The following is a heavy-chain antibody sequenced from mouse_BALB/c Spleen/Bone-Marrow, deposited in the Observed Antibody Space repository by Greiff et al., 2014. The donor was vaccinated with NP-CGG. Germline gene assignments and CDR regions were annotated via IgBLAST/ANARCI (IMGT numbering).Heavy chain of an antibody. Sequence: VQLQQSGAELVRPGSSVKISCKASGYPFSSYWMSWVKQRPGQGLEWIGQIYPGDGETNYNGKFKGNATLTADKSSRTAYMQLISLTSEDSAVYFCARKYGDYWGQGTTLTVSS. J-gene: IGHJ2*01. CDR3: ARKYGDY. CDR1: GYPFSSYW. V-gene: IGHV1-80*01. D-gene: IGHD2-10*02. CDR2: IYPGDGET.